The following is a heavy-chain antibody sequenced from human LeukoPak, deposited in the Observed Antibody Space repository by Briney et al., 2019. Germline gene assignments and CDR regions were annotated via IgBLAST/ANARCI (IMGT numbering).Heavy chain of an antibody. CDR1: GYSFTSDW. D-gene: IGHD2-21*02. CDR2: IYPGNSDT. CDR3: ARLPYCGGDCYPNWFDP. J-gene: IGHJ5*02. V-gene: IGHV5-51*01. Sequence: TGESLKISCKSSGYSFTSDWIGWVRQMPGKGLELMGIIYPGNSDTRYSPSFQGQVTISADKSISTAYLQWNSLKASDTAMYYCARLPYCGGDCYPNWFDPWGQGTLVTVSS.